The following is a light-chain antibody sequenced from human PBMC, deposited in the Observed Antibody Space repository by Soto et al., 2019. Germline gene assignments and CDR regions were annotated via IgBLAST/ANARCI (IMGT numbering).Light chain of an antibody. V-gene: IGKV4-1*01. CDR1: QSVLYTSDNQNY. Sequence: DFVMTQSPDSLAVSLGERATINCKSSQSVLYTSDNQNYLAWYQQKPGQPPKLLIYLASTRASGVPDRFSGGGSGADFTLTISTLQAEDVGVYYCQQYYSSPLTFGGGTRVEIK. CDR2: LAS. J-gene: IGKJ4*01. CDR3: QQYYSSPLT.